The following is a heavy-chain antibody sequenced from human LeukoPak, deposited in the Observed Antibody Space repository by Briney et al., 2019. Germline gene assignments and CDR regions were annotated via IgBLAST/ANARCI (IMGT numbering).Heavy chain of an antibody. CDR3: ARGEGYSGSLKGY. V-gene: IGHV5-10-1*01. CDR2: IDPSDSYT. CDR1: GYSFTSYW. Sequence: GECLRISCKGSGYSFTSYWISWVRPMPGKGLGWMGRIDPSDSYTHYSPSFQGHVTISADKSISTAYLQWSSLKASDTAMYYCARGEGYSGSLKGYWGQGDLVTVSS. J-gene: IGHJ4*02. D-gene: IGHD1-26*01.